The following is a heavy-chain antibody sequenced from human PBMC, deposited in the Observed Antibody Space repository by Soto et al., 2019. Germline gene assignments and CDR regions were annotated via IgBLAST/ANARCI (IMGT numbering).Heavy chain of an antibody. CDR3: ARADGIAVAGTSGY. J-gene: IGHJ4*02. CDR2: ISYDGSNK. V-gene: IGHV3-30-3*01. Sequence: VQLVESGGGLVKPGGSLRLSCAASGFTFSSYAMHWVRQAPGKGLEWVAVISYDGSNKYYADSVKGRFTISRDNSKNTLYLQMNSLRAEDTAVYYCARADGIAVAGTSGYWGQGTLVTVSS. CDR1: GFTFSSYA. D-gene: IGHD6-19*01.